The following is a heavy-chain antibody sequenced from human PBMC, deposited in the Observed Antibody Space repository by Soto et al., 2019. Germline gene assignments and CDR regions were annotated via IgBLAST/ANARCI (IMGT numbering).Heavy chain of an antibody. D-gene: IGHD6-13*01. J-gene: IGHJ4*02. CDR3: CIAAAGTFDY. V-gene: IGHV1-69*02. CDR2: IIPILGIA. CDR1: GGTFSSYT. Sequence: QVQLVQSGAEVKKPGSSVKVSCKASGGTFSSYTISWVRQAPGQGLEWMGRIIPILGIANYAQKFQGRVTITADKSTSTAYLELSSLRSEDTAVYYCCIAAAGTFDYWGQGTLVTVSS.